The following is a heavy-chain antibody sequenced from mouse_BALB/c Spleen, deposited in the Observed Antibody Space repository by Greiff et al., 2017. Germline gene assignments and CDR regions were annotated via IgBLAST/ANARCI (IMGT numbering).Heavy chain of an antibody. CDR1: GYSITSGYY. V-gene: IGHV3-6*02. CDR2: ISYDGSN. Sequence: EVKLQESGPGLVKPSQSLSLTCSVTGYSITSGYYWNWIRQFPGNKLEWMGYISYDGSNNYNPSLKNRISITRDTSKNQFFLKLNSVTTEDTATYYCANLGSYFDYWGQGTTLTVSS. CDR3: ANLGSYFDY. J-gene: IGHJ2*01.